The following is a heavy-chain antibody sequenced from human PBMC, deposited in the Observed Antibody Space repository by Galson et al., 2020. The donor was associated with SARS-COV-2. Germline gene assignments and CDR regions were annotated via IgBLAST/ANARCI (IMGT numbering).Heavy chain of an antibody. CDR1: GFTFSSYG. CDR3: ATGDVWFES. Sequence: GESLKISCAASGFTFSSYGMHWVRQAPGKGLEWVAVISYDGSNKYYADSVKGRFTISRDISKNTLYLQMNSLRAEDTGIYYCATGDVWFESWGQGTLVTVSS. CDR2: ISYDGSNK. J-gene: IGHJ5*01. V-gene: IGHV3-30*03. D-gene: IGHD7-27*01.